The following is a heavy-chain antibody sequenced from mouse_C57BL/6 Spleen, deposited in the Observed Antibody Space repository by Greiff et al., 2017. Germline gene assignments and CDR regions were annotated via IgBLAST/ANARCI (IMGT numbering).Heavy chain of an antibody. Sequence: QVQLQQSGAELVKPGASVKLSCKASGYTFTSYWMQWVKQRPGQGLEWIGEIDPSDSYTNYNQKFKGKATLTVDTSSSTAYMQLSSLTSEDSAVYYCARSRYGSSPFDYWGQGTTLTVSS. CDR3: ARSRYGSSPFDY. J-gene: IGHJ2*01. CDR1: GYTFTSYW. D-gene: IGHD1-1*01. V-gene: IGHV1-50*01. CDR2: IDPSDSYT.